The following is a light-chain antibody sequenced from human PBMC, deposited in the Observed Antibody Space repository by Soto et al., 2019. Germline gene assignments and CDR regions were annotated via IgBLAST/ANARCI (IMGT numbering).Light chain of an antibody. CDR1: SSNIGSNT. CDR3: AAWDDSLNGWV. Sequence: QSVLTQPPSASGTPGQRVTISCSGSSSNIGSNTVNWYQQLPVTAPKLLIYTNNQRPSGVPDQFSGSKSGTSASLAISGLQSEDEADYYCAAWDDSLNGWVFGGGTKLTVL. V-gene: IGLV1-44*01. CDR2: TNN. J-gene: IGLJ3*02.